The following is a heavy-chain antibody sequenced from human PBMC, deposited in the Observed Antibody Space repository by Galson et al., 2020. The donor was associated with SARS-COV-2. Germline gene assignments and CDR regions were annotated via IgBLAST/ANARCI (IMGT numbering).Heavy chain of an antibody. D-gene: IGHD3-3*01. CDR2: ISTSGST. CDR3: AVSGRFLEWGFFDY. Sequence: SQTLSLTCSVSGASISDYYWSWIRQPAGKGLEWIGQISTSGSTDYNPSLRSRVTMSIDTSKNQFSLKVNSVTAADTAMYYCAVSGRFLEWGFFDYWGQGTLVAVSS. V-gene: IGHV4-4*07. J-gene: IGHJ4*02. CDR1: GASISDYY.